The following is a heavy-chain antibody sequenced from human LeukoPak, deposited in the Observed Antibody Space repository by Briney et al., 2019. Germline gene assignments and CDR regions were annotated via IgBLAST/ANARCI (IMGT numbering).Heavy chain of an antibody. Sequence: ASVKVSCKVSGYTLTELSMHWVRQAPGKGLEWMGGFDPEDGETIYAQKFQGRVTMTEDTSTDIAYMELSSLRSEDTAVYYCATVQWVVRGVHYYFDYWGQGTLVTVSS. D-gene: IGHD3-10*01. CDR3: ATVQWVVRGVHYYFDY. V-gene: IGHV1-24*01. J-gene: IGHJ4*02. CDR1: GYTLTELS. CDR2: FDPEDGET.